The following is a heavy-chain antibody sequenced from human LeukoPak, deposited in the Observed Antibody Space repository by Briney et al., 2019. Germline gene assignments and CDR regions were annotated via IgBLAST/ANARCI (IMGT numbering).Heavy chain of an antibody. CDR3: AKVASSCSSTSCYMDAFDI. CDR1: GFGFISYA. D-gene: IGHD2-2*02. CDR2: ISGSGDST. J-gene: IGHJ3*02. Sequence: GASLRLSCGASGFGFISYAMSWVRRAPGKGLEWVSGISGSGDSTYYADSVKGRFTLSRDNSKNTVYLQMNSLRAEDTAVYYCAKVASSCSSTSCYMDAFDIWGQGKMVTVSS. V-gene: IGHV3-23*01.